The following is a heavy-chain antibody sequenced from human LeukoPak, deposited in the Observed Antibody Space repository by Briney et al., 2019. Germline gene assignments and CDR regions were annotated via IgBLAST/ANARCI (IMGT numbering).Heavy chain of an antibody. CDR3: ARVFPITMVRGVLDDYYGMDV. CDR2: ISAYNGNT. D-gene: IGHD3-10*01. V-gene: IGHV1-18*04. CDR1: GYTFTSYG. J-gene: IGHJ6*04. Sequence: ASVKVSCKASGYTFTSYGISWVRQAPGQGLEWRGWISAYNGNTNYAQKLQGRVTMTTDTSTSTAYMELRSLRSDDTAVYYCARVFPITMVRGVLDDYYGMDVWGKGTTVTVPS.